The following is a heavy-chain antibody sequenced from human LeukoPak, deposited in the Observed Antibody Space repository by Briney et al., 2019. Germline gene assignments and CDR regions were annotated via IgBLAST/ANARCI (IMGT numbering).Heavy chain of an antibody. CDR1: GFTFSSYE. J-gene: IGHJ4*02. Sequence: PGGSLRLSCAASGFTFSSYEMNWVRQAPGKGLEWVSYISSSGSTIYYADSVKGRFTISRDNAKNSLYLQMNSLRAEDTAVYYCATYTVTTGTFDYWGQGTLVTVSS. D-gene: IGHD4-17*01. CDR2: ISSSGSTI. V-gene: IGHV3-48*03. CDR3: ATYTVTTGTFDY.